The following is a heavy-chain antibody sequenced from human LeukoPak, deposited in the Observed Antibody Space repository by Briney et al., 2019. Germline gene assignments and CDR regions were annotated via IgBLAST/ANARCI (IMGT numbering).Heavy chain of an antibody. Sequence: KPSETLSLTCAVYGGSFSGYYWSWIRQPPGKGLEWIGEINLSGSTNYNPSLKSRVTISVDTSKNQFSLKLSSVTAADTAVYYCARGIKGYDSSGYSDSYYYYYGMDVWGQGTTVTVSS. D-gene: IGHD3-22*01. CDR3: ARGIKGYDSSGYSDSYYYYYGMDV. V-gene: IGHV4-34*01. CDR2: INLSGST. J-gene: IGHJ6*02. CDR1: GGSFSGYY.